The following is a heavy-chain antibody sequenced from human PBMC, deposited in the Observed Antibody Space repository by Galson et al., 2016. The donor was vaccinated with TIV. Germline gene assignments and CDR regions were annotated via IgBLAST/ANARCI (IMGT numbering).Heavy chain of an antibody. D-gene: IGHD2-2*01. J-gene: IGHJ4*02. CDR3: AHRHPYQSLAN. CDR2: ISSGGSIR. Sequence: SLRLSCAASGFSFSDYEMNWVRQAPGKGLEWISYISSGGSIRNYADSVKGRFAISRDNARNSVYLQMNGLRADDTAIYYCAHRHPYQSLANWGQGTLVTVSS. CDR1: GFSFSDYE. V-gene: IGHV3-48*03.